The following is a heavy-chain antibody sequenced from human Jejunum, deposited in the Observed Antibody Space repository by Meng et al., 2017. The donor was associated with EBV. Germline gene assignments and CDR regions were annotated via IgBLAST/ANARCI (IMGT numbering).Heavy chain of an antibody. J-gene: IGHJ2*01. CDR3: AREGLVGDLRYFDL. CDR2: INPNSGGA. CDR1: AYTFAGYY. V-gene: IGHV1-2*06. Sequence: QVQLVQSGAEVKQPGASVKVSCKASAYTFAGYYMHWVRQAPGQGLEWMGRINPNSGGANYAQKFQGRVTMTRDTSISTAYMELSRLRSDDTAVYYCAREGLVGDLRYFDLWGRGTLVTVSS. D-gene: IGHD3-16*01.